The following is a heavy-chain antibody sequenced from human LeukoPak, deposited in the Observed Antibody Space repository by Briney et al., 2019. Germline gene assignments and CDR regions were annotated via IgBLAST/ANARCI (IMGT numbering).Heavy chain of an antibody. CDR2: IKTKTDGGST. D-gene: IGHD3-3*02. Sequence: GGSLRLSCAASGFTFTNAWMNWVRQAPGKGLEWIGRIKTKTDGGSTDYAAPVKGRSTISRDDSTNTLYLQMNSLKTEDTAVYYCAALSPRWGQGTLVTVSS. V-gene: IGHV3-15*01. CDR3: AALSPR. CDR1: GFTFTNAW. J-gene: IGHJ4*02.